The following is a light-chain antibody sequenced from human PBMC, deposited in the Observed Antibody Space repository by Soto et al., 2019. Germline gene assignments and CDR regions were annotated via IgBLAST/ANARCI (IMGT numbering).Light chain of an antibody. CDR1: QSVSSN. CDR3: QHYASSPRA. J-gene: IGKJ1*01. Sequence: EIVMTQSPATLSVSPGERATLACRASQSVSSNLAWYQQKPGQAPRLLIYGASTRATGIPARFSGSGSGTEFTLTISRLEPEDFAVYYCQHYASSPRAFGQGTKVDIK. V-gene: IGKV3-15*01. CDR2: GAS.